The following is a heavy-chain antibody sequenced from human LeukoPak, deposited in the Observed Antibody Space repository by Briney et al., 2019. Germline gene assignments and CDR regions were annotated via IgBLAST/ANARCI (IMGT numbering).Heavy chain of an antibody. D-gene: IGHD3-10*01. Sequence: SETLSLTCAVYGGSFSGYYWSWIRQPPGKGLEWIGEINHSGSTNYNPSLKSRVTISVDTSKNQFSLKLSSVTAADTAVYYCASAPMVRGVTRFDYWGQGTLVTVSS. CDR3: ASAPMVRGVTRFDY. CDR1: GGSFSGYY. CDR2: INHSGST. J-gene: IGHJ4*02. V-gene: IGHV4-34*01.